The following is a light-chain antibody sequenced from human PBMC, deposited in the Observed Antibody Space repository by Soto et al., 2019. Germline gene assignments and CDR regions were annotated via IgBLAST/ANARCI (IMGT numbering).Light chain of an antibody. J-gene: IGKJ1*01. CDR1: QCVNSN. CDR2: ATS. CDR3: QQHFDGPSWT. V-gene: IGKV3-15*01. Sequence: EIEMPQSPAPLSASPGEGATLSFGASQCVNSNVAWYQQKPGHVPRLFIYATSNTATGLPVRFRGSVSQTEFTLTITSLQSEAGAVYYCQQHFDGPSWTFSQGTNLDVK.